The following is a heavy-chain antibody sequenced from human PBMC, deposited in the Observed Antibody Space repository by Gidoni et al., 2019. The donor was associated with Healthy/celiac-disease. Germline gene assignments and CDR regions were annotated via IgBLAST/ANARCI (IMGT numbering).Heavy chain of an antibody. D-gene: IGHD3-3*01. Sequence: QVQLQQWGAGLLKPSETLSLTCAVYGGSFRGYYWCWIRQPPGKGLEWIGEINHSGSTNYNPSLKSRVTISVDTSKNQFSLKLSSVTAADTAVYYCARGRRGVTIFGVVINSQFDPWGQGTLVTVSS. V-gene: IGHV4-34*01. CDR2: INHSGST. CDR1: GGSFRGYY. J-gene: IGHJ5*02. CDR3: ARGRRGVTIFGVVINSQFDP.